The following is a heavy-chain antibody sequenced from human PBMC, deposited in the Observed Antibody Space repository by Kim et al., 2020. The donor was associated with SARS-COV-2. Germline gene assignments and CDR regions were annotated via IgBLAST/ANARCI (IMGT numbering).Heavy chain of an antibody. D-gene: IGHD6-19*01. Sequence: NPSLKSRVTIFVDRSKNQFSLRLNSVTAADTAVYFCARYSLDFSSGWFVDYWGHGTLVTVSS. J-gene: IGHJ4*01. V-gene: IGHV4-59*10. CDR3: ARYSLDFSSGWFVDY.